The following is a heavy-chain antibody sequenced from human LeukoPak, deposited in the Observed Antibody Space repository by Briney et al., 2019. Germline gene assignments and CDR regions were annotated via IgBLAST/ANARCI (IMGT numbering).Heavy chain of an antibody. V-gene: IGHV3-23*01. Sequence: GGSLRLSCAASGFTFSSYAMSWVRQAPGKGLEWVSAISGSGGSTYYADSVKGRFTISGDNSKNTLYLQMNSLRAEDTAVYYCAKDVRPYYYMDVWGKGTTVTVSS. CDR2: ISGSGGST. CDR3: AKDVRPYYYMDV. D-gene: IGHD6-6*01. J-gene: IGHJ6*03. CDR1: GFTFSSYA.